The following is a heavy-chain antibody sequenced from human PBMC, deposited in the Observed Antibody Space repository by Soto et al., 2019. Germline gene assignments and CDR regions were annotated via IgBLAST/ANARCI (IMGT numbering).Heavy chain of an antibody. J-gene: IGHJ4*02. CDR2: ISGSGGST. CDR3: AKDLECSSTSCYVYYDRPRDS. V-gene: IGHV3-23*01. Sequence: PGGSLRLSCAASGFTFSSYAMSWVRQAPGKGLEWVSAISGSGGSTYYADSVKGRFTISRDNSKNTLYLQMNSLRAEDTAVYYCAKDLECSSTSCYVYYDRPRDSWGQGTLVTSPQ. CDR1: GFTFSSYA. D-gene: IGHD2-2*01.